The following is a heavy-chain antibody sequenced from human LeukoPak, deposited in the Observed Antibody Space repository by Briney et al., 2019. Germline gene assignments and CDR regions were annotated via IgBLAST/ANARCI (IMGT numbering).Heavy chain of an antibody. J-gene: IGHJ1*01. Sequence: GGSLRLSCAASGFGFSTFGMHWVRQAPGKALEWVALISYDGSKRYYIDSVKGRFTISRDNSKNTLYLQMNSLTAADTAVYFCAKGRTDSLRFGDLYGYWGQGTLVTVSS. V-gene: IGHV3-30*18. D-gene: IGHD3-10*01. CDR1: GFGFSTFG. CDR2: ISYDGSKR. CDR3: AKGRTDSLRFGDLYGY.